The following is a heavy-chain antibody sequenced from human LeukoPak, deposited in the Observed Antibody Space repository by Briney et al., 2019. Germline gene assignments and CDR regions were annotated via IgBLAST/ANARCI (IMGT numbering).Heavy chain of an antibody. V-gene: IGHV4-30-4*07. CDR1: GGSISSGGYS. Sequence: SETLSLTCAVSGGSISSGGYSWSWIRQPPGKGLEWIGYIYYSGSTYYNPSLKSRVTISVDTSKNQFSLKLSSVTAADTAVYYCARGITVTNWFDPWGQGTLVTVSS. CDR3: ARGITVTNWFDP. D-gene: IGHD4-17*01. CDR2: IYYSGST. J-gene: IGHJ5*02.